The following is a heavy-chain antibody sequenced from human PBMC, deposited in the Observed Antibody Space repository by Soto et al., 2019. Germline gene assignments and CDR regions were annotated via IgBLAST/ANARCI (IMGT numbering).Heavy chain of an antibody. J-gene: IGHJ6*02. CDR1: GGSISSYY. CDR3: ARGSSIAGLYYGMDV. Sequence: SETLSLTCTVSGGSISSYYWNWIRQSPGKGLEWIGYIYYSGSTNYNPSLKSRVTISVDTSKNQFSLKLSSVTAADTAVYYCARGSSIAGLYYGMDVWGQGTTVTVSS. CDR2: IYYSGST. V-gene: IGHV4-59*08. D-gene: IGHD6-6*01.